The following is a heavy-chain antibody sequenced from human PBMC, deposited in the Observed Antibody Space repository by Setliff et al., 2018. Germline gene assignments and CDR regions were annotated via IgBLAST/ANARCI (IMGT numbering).Heavy chain of an antibody. Sequence: VASVKVSCKASGGTFNSYAISWVRQAPGQGLEWMGGIIPIFGTANYAQKFQGRVTITADESTSTAYMELSSLRSEDTAVYYCARGYRGYYNFWSGSQGANWFDPWGQGTPVTVSS. CDR2: IIPIFGTA. D-gene: IGHD3-3*01. CDR3: ARGYRGYYNFWSGSQGANWFDP. V-gene: IGHV1-69*13. CDR1: GGTFNSYA. J-gene: IGHJ5*02.